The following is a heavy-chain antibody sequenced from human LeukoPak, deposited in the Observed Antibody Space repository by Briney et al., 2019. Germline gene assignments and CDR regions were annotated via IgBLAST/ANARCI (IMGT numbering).Heavy chain of an antibody. V-gene: IGHV4-39*01. CDR1: GGSISSSSYY. CDR3: ARRRGDTAMDTLDY. J-gene: IGHJ4*02. Sequence: SETLSLTCTVSGGSISSSSYYWGWIRQPPGKGLEWIGSIYYSGSTYYNPSLKSRVTISVDTSKNQSSLKLSSVTAADTAVYYCARRRGDTAMDTLDYWGQGTLVTVSS. D-gene: IGHD5-18*01. CDR2: IYYSGST.